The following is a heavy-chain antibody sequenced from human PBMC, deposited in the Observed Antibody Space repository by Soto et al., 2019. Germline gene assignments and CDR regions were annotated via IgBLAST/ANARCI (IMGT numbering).Heavy chain of an antibody. CDR2: IIPIFGTA. Sequence: QVQLVQSGAEVKKPGSSVTVSCKASGGTFSSYTISWVRQAPGQGLEWMGGIIPIFGTANYAQKFQGRVTITADDATSTASMELSSLRSEDTAVYYCARGNHRWLQLWYFDLWGRGTLVTVSS. J-gene: IGHJ2*01. CDR1: GGTFSSYT. V-gene: IGHV1-69*12. CDR3: ARGNHRWLQLWYFDL. D-gene: IGHD5-12*01.